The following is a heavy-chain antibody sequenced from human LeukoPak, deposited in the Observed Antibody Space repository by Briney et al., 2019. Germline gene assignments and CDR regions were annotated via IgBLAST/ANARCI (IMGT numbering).Heavy chain of an antibody. CDR3: ARSMAAAANYYYYYMDV. Sequence: GGSLRLSCTASDFTVSRNYMLWVRQAPGKGLEWVSVIFSNGDTHYADSVKGRFTISRDNAKNSLYLQMNSLRAEDTAVYYCARSMAAAANYYYYYMDVWGKGTTVTVSS. CDR1: DFTVSRNY. J-gene: IGHJ6*03. V-gene: IGHV3-53*03. CDR2: IFSNGDT. D-gene: IGHD6-13*01.